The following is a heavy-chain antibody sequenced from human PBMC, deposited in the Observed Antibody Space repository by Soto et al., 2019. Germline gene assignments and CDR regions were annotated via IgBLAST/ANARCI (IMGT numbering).Heavy chain of an antibody. V-gene: IGHV3-53*01. Sequence: GGSLRLSCAASGFTVTSNYLSWVRQAPGEGLEWVSVFYSGGSTYYADSVKGRFTISRDNSNNALWLQMNSLRDEDTAVYYCATRVGTTGRYYFDTWGQGTLVTVSS. CDR3: ATRVGTTGRYYFDT. CDR1: GFTVTSNY. J-gene: IGHJ4*02. CDR2: FYSGGST. D-gene: IGHD4-17*01.